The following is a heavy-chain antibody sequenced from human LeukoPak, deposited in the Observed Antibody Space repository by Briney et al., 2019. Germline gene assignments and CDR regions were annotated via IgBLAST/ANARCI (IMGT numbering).Heavy chain of an antibody. CDR1: GVSIRSAGYS. J-gene: IGHJ4*02. CDR2: IYYSGST. Sequence: PSETLSLTCAVSGVSIRSAGYSWYWIRQHPGKGLEWIGSIYYSGSTYYNPSLKSRVTISVDTSKNQFSLKLTSVTAADTAVYYCARDQGSGRSLAPIDYWGRGTLVTVSS. CDR3: ARDQGSGRSLAPIDY. D-gene: IGHD2-15*01. V-gene: IGHV4-39*07.